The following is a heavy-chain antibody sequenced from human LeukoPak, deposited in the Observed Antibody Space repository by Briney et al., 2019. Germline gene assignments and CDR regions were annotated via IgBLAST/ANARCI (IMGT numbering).Heavy chain of an antibody. CDR3: ARETITVVTPIFDY. D-gene: IGHD4-23*01. J-gene: IGHJ4*02. CDR1: GGSFSGYY. CDR2: INHSGST. V-gene: IGHV4-34*01. Sequence: PSETLSLTCAVYGGSFSGYYWSWIRQPPGEGLEWIGEINHSGSTNYNPSLKSRVTISVDTSKNQFSLKLSSVTAADTAVYYCARETITVVTPIFDYWGQGTLVTVSS.